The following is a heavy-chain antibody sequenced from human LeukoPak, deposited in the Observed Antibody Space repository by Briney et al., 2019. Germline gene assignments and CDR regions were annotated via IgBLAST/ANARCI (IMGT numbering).Heavy chain of an antibody. V-gene: IGHV1-18*01. CDR1: GYTFTSYG. Sequence: ASVKVSCKASGYTFTSYGISWVRQAPGQGLEWMGWISAYNGNTNYAQKFQGRVTMTRDTSISTAYMELSRLRSDDTAVYYCATSLPYGYYDSGGSNWFDPWGQGTLVTVSS. CDR3: ATSLPYGYYDSGGSNWFDP. CDR2: ISAYNGNT. J-gene: IGHJ5*02. D-gene: IGHD3-22*01.